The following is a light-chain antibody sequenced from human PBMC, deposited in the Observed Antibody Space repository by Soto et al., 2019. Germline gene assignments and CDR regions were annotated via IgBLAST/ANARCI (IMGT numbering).Light chain of an antibody. Sequence: DIQMTQSPSTLSASVGDRVTITCRASQRVSIWLGWFQQKPGKAPNLLIYQASTLRSGVPSRFSGSGSGTEFTINITSLQPDDFASYFCQQYNSYPLTFGGGTKVEI. V-gene: IGKV1-5*03. CDR1: QRVSIW. CDR3: QQYNSYPLT. J-gene: IGKJ4*01. CDR2: QAS.